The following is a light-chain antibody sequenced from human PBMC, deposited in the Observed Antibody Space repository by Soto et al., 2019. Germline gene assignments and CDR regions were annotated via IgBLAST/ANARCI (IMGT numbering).Light chain of an antibody. CDR2: HVG. V-gene: IGLV2-11*01. Sequence: QSALTQPRSVSGSPGQSVTISCSGTSSDVGGYEYVSWYQQHPGKAPRLLIYHVGQRPSGVPDRFSGSKSGTTASLTISGLQAEDEADYYCISFTSSSTFVFGTGTKVTVL. J-gene: IGLJ1*01. CDR3: ISFTSSSTFV. CDR1: SSDVGGYEY.